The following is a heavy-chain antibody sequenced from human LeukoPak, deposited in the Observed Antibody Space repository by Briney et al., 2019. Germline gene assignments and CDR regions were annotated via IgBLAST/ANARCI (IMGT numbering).Heavy chain of an antibody. Sequence: PGGSLRLSCAASGFTFSSYAMHWVRQAPGKGLEWVAVISYDGSNKYYADSVKGRFTISRDNSKNTLYLQMNSLRAEDTAVYYCARDRTYYDFWSGPEGWESDYWGQGTLVTVSS. J-gene: IGHJ4*02. CDR1: GFTFSSYA. CDR2: ISYDGSNK. V-gene: IGHV3-30-3*01. D-gene: IGHD3-3*01. CDR3: ARDRTYYDFWSGPEGWESDY.